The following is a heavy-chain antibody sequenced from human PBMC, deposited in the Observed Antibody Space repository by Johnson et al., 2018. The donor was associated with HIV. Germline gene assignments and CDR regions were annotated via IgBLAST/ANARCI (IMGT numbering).Heavy chain of an antibody. Sequence: VQLVESGGGVVQPGRSLRLSCAASGFTFDDYAMHWVRQAPGKGLEWVSGINWNGGSTGYADSVKGRFTISRDNAKNSLYLQMNSLRAEDTALYYCEGGRIGAFDIWGQGTMVIVSS. CDR1: GFTFDDYA. D-gene: IGHD2-15*01. CDR3: EGGRIGAFDI. CDR2: INWNGGST. J-gene: IGHJ3*02. V-gene: IGHV3-9*01.